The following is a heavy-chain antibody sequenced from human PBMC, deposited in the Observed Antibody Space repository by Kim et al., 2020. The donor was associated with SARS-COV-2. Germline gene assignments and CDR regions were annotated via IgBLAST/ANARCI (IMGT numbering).Heavy chain of an antibody. Sequence: SETLSLTCTVSGGSISSSSYYWGWIRQPPGKGLEWIGSIYYSGSTYYNPSLKSRVTISVDTSKNQFSLKLSSVTAADTAVYYCARHGGRWRPYSSSWYWFDPWGQGTLVTVSS. CDR1: GGSISSSSYY. CDR3: ARHGGRWRPYSSSWYWFDP. J-gene: IGHJ5*02. V-gene: IGHV4-39*01. CDR2: IYYSGST. D-gene: IGHD6-13*01.